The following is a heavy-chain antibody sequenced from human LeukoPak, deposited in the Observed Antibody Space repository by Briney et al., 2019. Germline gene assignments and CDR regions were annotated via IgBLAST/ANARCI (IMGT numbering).Heavy chain of an antibody. CDR2: ISASGNSS. J-gene: IGHJ4*02. Sequence: GGSLRLSCSASGFTFSRFAINWVRQAPGKGLEWVSRISASGNSSYHADSVKGRFTISRDNSKNTLYLQMHSLRAEDTAIYYCAKRRMERFRYFDQWGQGTQVTVSS. CDR1: GFTFSRFA. V-gene: IGHV3-23*01. CDR3: AKRRMERFRYFDQ. D-gene: IGHD1-1*01.